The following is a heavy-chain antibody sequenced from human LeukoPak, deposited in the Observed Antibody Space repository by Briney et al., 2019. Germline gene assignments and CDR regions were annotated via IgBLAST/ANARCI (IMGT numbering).Heavy chain of an antibody. CDR1: GFTFSTYN. Sequence: GGSLRLSCAASGFTFSTYNMNWLRQAPGKGLEWVSYISSGSSTIFYADSVKGRFTISRDNAKTSLYLQMNSLRAEDTAVYYCAKDQSFRGSGHYTYFDYWGQGTLVTVSS. CDR3: AKDQSFRGSGHYTYFDY. V-gene: IGHV3-48*01. CDR2: ISSGSSTI. J-gene: IGHJ4*02. D-gene: IGHD2-15*01.